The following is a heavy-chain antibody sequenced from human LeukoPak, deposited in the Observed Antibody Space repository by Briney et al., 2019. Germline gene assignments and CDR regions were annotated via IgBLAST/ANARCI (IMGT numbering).Heavy chain of an antibody. CDR3: ARDSRVTSMVRRPLGY. D-gene: IGHD3-10*01. CDR2: ISAYNGNT. Sequence: ASVKVSCRASGYTFTSYGISWVRQAPGQGLEWMGWISAYNGNTNYAQKLQGRVTMATDTSASTAYMELRSLRSDDTAVYYCARDSRVTSMVRRPLGYWGQGTLVTVSS. J-gene: IGHJ4*02. V-gene: IGHV1-18*04. CDR1: GYTFTSYG.